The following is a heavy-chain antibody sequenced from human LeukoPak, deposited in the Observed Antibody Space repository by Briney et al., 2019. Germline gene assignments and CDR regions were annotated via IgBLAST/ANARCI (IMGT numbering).Heavy chain of an antibody. CDR3: ARDHWYDILSFDY. Sequence: SQTLSLTCAISGDSVSSKTATGNLIRQSPSRGLEWLGRTYFRSKWYYDYAMSVKGRVSISPDTSKNHFSLHLDSVTPEDTAVYYCARDHWYDILSFDYWGQGTVVTVSS. CDR1: GDSVSSKTAT. V-gene: IGHV6-1*01. D-gene: IGHD1-14*01. J-gene: IGHJ4*02. CDR2: TYFRSKWYY.